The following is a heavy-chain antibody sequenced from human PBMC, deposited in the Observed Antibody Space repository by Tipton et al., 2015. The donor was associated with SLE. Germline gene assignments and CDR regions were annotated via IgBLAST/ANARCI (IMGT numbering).Heavy chain of an antibody. J-gene: IGHJ4*02. Sequence: SLRLSCAASGFTFSSYGMHWVRQAPGKGLEWVAVIWYDGSNKYYADSVKGRFTISRDNSKNTLYLQMNSLRAEDTAVYYCAKAHGRITMVQGVLDYWGQGTLVTVSS. V-gene: IGHV3-33*06. CDR1: GFTFSSYG. CDR3: AKAHGRITMVQGVLDY. D-gene: IGHD3-10*01. CDR2: IWYDGSNK.